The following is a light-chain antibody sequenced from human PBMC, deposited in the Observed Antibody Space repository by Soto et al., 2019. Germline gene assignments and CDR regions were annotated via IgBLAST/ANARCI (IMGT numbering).Light chain of an antibody. J-gene: IGLJ1*01. CDR3: CSYTGSDTYV. Sequence: QSALTHPPSVSGSTGQSVTISCTGTSSDVGFFNYVSWYQQYPGKAPKLMIYHVSKRPSGVPDRFSGSKSGNTASLTISGLQGEDEADYYCCSYTGSDTYVFGTGTKVTVL. CDR1: SSDVGFFNY. CDR2: HVS. V-gene: IGLV2-11*01.